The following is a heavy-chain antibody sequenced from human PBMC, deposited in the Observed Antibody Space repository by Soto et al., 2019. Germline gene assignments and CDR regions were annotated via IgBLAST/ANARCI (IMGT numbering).Heavy chain of an antibody. CDR3: VKDSHRRGIAARPGNMDV. V-gene: IGHV3-64D*08. D-gene: IGHD6-6*01. Sequence: GGSLRLSCSASGFTFSAYAMHWVRRAPGKGLEFVSTTSSSGDSTYYADSVKGRFTISRDNSKSSLNLQMSSLRVEDTAVYYCVKDSHRRGIAARPGNMDVWGQGTTVTVSS. CDR2: TSSSGDST. CDR1: GFTFSAYA. J-gene: IGHJ6*02.